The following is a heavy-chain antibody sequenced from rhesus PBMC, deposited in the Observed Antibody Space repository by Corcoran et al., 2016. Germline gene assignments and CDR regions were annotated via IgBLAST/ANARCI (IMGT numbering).Heavy chain of an antibody. V-gene: IGHV4-93*02. CDR1: GGSISSSNW. J-gene: IGHJ4*01. Sequence: QLQLQESGPGLVKPSETLSVTCAVSGGSISSSNWWSWLRQSPGTGLEWIGGIYGSGGSTEYNPSLSVRVTISIDTSKNQFSLKLSAVTAADTAVYYCATRRSGTPFDYWGQGVLVTVSS. CDR3: ATRRSGTPFDY. D-gene: IGHD2-27*01. CDR2: IYGSGGST.